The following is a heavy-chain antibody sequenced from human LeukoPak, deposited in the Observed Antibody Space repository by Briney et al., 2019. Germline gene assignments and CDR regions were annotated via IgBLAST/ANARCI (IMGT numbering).Heavy chain of an antibody. J-gene: IGHJ4*02. V-gene: IGHV4-39*07. CDR2: IYYSGST. Sequence: SSETLSLTCTVSGGSIGSSSYYWGWIRQPPGKGLEWIGSIYYSGSTYYNPSLKSRVTISVDTSKNQFSLKLSSVTAADTAVYYCARDKPSYDILTGYMSKGVFDYWGQGTLVTVSS. D-gene: IGHD3-9*01. CDR1: GGSIGSSSYY. CDR3: ARDKPSYDILTGYMSKGVFDY.